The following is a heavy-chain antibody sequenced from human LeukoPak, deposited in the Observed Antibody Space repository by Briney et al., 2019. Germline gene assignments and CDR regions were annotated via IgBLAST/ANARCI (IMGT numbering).Heavy chain of an antibody. CDR2: IYYSGST. Sequence: SETLSLTCTVSGGSISSYYWSWIRQHPGKGLEWIGYIYYSGSTYYNPSLKSRVTISVDTSKNQFSLKLSSVTAADTAVYYCAGYSYGRFSNYYYGMDVWGQGTTVTVSS. CDR3: AGYSYGRFSNYYYGMDV. D-gene: IGHD5-18*01. V-gene: IGHV4-59*06. J-gene: IGHJ6*02. CDR1: GGSISSYY.